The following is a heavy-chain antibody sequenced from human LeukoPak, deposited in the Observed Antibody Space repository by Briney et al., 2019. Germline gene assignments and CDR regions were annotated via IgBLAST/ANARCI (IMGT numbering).Heavy chain of an antibody. Sequence: GGSLRLSCAASGFTFSSYAMSWVRQAPGKGLEWVSAISGSGGSTYYADSVKGRFTISRDNSKNTLYLQMNSLRAEDTAVYYCAKIVADYDFWSSLLIAGMDVWGQGTTVTVSS. CDR2: ISGSGGST. V-gene: IGHV3-23*01. CDR1: GFTFSSYA. J-gene: IGHJ6*02. D-gene: IGHD3-3*01. CDR3: AKIVADYDFWSSLLIAGMDV.